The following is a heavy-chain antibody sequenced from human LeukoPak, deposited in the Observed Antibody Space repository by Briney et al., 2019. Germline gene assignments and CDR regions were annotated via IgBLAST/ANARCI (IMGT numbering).Heavy chain of an antibody. D-gene: IGHD6-13*01. CDR3: AKDIRRIAAAGLFDY. Sequence: GRSLRLSCAASGFTFDDYAMHWVRQAPGKGLEWVSGISWNSGSIGYADSVKGRFTISRDNAKNSLYLQMNSLRAEDTALYYCAKDIRRIAAAGLFDYWGQGTLVTVSS. CDR1: GFTFDDYA. CDR2: ISWNSGSI. J-gene: IGHJ4*02. V-gene: IGHV3-9*01.